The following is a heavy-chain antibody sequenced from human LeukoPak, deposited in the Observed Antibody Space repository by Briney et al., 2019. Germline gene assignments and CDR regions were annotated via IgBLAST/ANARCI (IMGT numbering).Heavy chain of an antibody. D-gene: IGHD4-23*01. CDR1: GFTFSDYW. V-gene: IGHV3-66*01. Sequence: GGSLRLSCAASGFTFSDYWMSWVRQAPGGGLEWVSVLPGGGSAFYADSVKGRFTISRDDSKNTLYLQMNSLRAEDTAVYYCAKSPAVDAAFDIWGQGTMVTVSS. J-gene: IGHJ3*02. CDR3: AKSPAVDAAFDI. CDR2: LPGGGSA.